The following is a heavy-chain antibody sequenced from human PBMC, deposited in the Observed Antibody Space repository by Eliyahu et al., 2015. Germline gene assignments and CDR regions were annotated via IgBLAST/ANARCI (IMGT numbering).Heavy chain of an antibody. CDR3: ARGESYGGDFDY. Sequence: EVKKPGSSVKVSCKASGGTFSSYAISWVRQAPGQGLEWXGGIIXIFGTANXAQKFQGRVTITADEXTSTAYMELSSLRXEDTAVYYCARGESYGGDFDYWGQGTLVTVSS. J-gene: IGHJ4*02. CDR2: IIXIFGTA. CDR1: GGTFSSYA. D-gene: IGHD3-10*01. V-gene: IGHV1-69*01.